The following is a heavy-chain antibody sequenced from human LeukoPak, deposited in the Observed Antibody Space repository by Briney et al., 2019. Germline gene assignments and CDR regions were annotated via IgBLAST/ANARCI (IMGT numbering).Heavy chain of an antibody. CDR3: ARDDYDSSGHYGAFWFDP. D-gene: IGHD3-22*01. CDR2: IYTSENT. Sequence: SETLSLTCTVSGVSISSGSFYWSWIRQPAGKGLEWIGRIYTSENTNYNPSLQSRITMSVDTSKNQFSLKLSSVTAADTAVYYCARDDYDSSGHYGAFWFDPWGQGILVTVAS. J-gene: IGHJ5*02. CDR1: GVSISSGSFY. V-gene: IGHV4-61*02.